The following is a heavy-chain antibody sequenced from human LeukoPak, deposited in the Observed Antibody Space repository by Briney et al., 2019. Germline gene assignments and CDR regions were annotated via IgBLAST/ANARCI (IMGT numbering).Heavy chain of an antibody. CDR1: GFTFSSYG. Sequence: PGGSLRLSCAASGFTFSSYGMHWVRRPPGKGLEWVAVISYDGISKYYADSVKGRFTISRDNSKNTLYLQMNSLRAEDTAVYYCADLYGDSCLDYWGQGTLVTVSS. J-gene: IGHJ4*02. CDR2: ISYDGISK. D-gene: IGHD4-17*01. V-gene: IGHV3-30*03. CDR3: ADLYGDSCLDY.